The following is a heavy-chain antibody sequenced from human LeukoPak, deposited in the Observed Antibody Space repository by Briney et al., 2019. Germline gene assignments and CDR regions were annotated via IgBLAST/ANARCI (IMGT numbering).Heavy chain of an antibody. CDR3: ARETGTTFYAFDI. V-gene: IGHV1-69*06. CDR1: GGTFSSYA. D-gene: IGHD1-1*01. Sequence: GASVKVSCKASGGTFSSYAISWVRQAPGQGLEWMGGIIPIFGTANYAQKFQGRVTITADKSTSTAYMELSSLRSEDTAVYYCARETGTTFYAFDIWGQGTMVTVSS. J-gene: IGHJ3*02. CDR2: IIPIFGTA.